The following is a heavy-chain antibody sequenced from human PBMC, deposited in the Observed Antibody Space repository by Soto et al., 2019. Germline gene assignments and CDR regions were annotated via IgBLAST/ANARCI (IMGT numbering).Heavy chain of an antibody. Sequence: GGSLRLSCAASGFTFSSYSMNWVRQAPGKGLEWVSSISSSSSYIYYADSMKGRFTISRDNAKNSLYLQMNSLRAEDTAVYYCASVYPDAFDIWGQGTMVTVSS. CDR2: ISSSSSYI. J-gene: IGHJ3*02. D-gene: IGHD2-2*01. V-gene: IGHV3-21*01. CDR3: ASVYPDAFDI. CDR1: GFTFSSYS.